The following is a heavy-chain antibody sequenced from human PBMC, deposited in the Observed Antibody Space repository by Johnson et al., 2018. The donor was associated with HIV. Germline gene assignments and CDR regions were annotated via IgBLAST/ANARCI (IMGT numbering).Heavy chain of an antibody. V-gene: IGHV3-30*04. CDR3: ATEVDAFDM. CDR2: ISYDGGAI. J-gene: IGHJ3*02. Sequence: QVQLVESGGGVVQPGRSLRLSCAASGFTFSTYAMHWVRQAPGKGLEWVAVISYDGGAIYHADSVKGRFNISRDNSQTTLYLQMNSLRAEDTAVYYCATEVDAFDMWGQGTLVIVSS. CDR1: GFTFSTYA.